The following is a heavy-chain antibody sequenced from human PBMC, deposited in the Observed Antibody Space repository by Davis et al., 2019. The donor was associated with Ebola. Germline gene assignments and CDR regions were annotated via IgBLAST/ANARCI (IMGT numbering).Heavy chain of an antibody. CDR2: IWYDGSNK. V-gene: IGHV3-33*01. J-gene: IGHJ3*02. D-gene: IGHD1-14*01. Sequence: GESLKISCAASGFTFSSYGMHWVRQAPGKGLEWVAVIWYDGSNKYYADSVKGRFTISRDNSKNTLYLQMNSLRSEDTAVYYCSVTVAAFDIWGQGTMVTVSS. CDR3: SVTVAAFDI. CDR1: GFTFSSYG.